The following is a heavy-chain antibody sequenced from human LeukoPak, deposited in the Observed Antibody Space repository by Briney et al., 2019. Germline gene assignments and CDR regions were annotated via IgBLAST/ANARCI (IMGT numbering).Heavy chain of an antibody. CDR1: GYTFTSYG. Sequence: GASVKVSCKASGYTFTSYGISWVRQAPGQGLEWMGWISAYNGNTNYAQKLQGRVTMTTDTSTSTAYMELRSLRSDDTAVYYCARGHKVYGSGSYYPSDAFDIWGQGTMVTVSS. J-gene: IGHJ3*02. V-gene: IGHV1-18*01. D-gene: IGHD3-10*01. CDR2: ISAYNGNT. CDR3: ARGHKVYGSGSYYPSDAFDI.